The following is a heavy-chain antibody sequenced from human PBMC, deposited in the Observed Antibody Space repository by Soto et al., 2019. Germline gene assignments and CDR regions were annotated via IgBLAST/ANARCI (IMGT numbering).Heavy chain of an antibody. V-gene: IGHV3-23*01. CDR3: AKQLRTNGGWYWYGY. CDR1: GCTFSSYA. D-gene: IGHD6-19*01. Sequence: EVQLLESGGGLVQHGGSLRLSCAASGCTFSSYAMSWVRQAPGKGLEWVSAISGSGGSTYYADSVKGRFTISRDNSKNTLYLQMNSLRDEDTAVYYCAKQLRTNGGWYWYGYWRQGTLVTVSS. J-gene: IGHJ4*02. CDR2: ISGSGGST.